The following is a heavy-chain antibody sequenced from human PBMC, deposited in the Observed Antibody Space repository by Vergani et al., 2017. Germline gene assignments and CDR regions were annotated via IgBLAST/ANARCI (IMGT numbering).Heavy chain of an antibody. CDR1: VFTFHAFA. V-gene: IGHV3-9*01. J-gene: IGHJ2*01. CDR3: VKDNDYDADGPFDL. CDR2: IDRNYGVK. D-gene: IGHD3-16*01. Sequence: VEAGGGLVQPGASLSLSCTASVFTFHAFAFHWVRQVSGRGLEWVSGIDRNYGVKNGNSFEGRFSISRDNAKKAVFLQRNNLRHEDTALYYCVKDNDYDADGPFDLWGRGTLVTVSS.